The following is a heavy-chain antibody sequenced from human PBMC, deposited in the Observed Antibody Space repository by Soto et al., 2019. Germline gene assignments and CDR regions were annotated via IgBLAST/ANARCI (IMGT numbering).Heavy chain of an antibody. V-gene: IGHV3-30-3*01. CDR1: GFTFSSYA. CDR3: ARAFTVRFLEWWGAFDY. D-gene: IGHD3-3*01. Sequence: QVQLVESGGGVVQPGRSLRLSCAASGFTFSSYAMHWVRQAPGKGLEWVAVISYDGSNKYYADSVKGRFTISRDNSKNTLYLPMNSLRAEDTAVYYCARAFTVRFLEWWGAFDYWGQGTLVTVSS. J-gene: IGHJ4*02. CDR2: ISYDGSNK.